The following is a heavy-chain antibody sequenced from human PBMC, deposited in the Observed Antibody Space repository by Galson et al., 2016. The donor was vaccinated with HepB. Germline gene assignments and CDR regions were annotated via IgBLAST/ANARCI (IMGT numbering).Heavy chain of an antibody. CDR2: ISYDGRKI. J-gene: IGHJ4*02. CDR3: TKTGSGWYLDY. Sequence: WVRQAPGKGLEWVAVISYDGRKIFYADSVRGRFSISRDNSKNTLFLQMNSLRAEDTAVYYCTKTGSGWYLDYWGQGTLVTVSS. V-gene: IGHV3-30-3*02. D-gene: IGHD6-19*01.